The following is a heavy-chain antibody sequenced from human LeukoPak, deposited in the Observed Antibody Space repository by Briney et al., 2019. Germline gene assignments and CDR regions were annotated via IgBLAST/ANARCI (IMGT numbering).Heavy chain of an antibody. CDR1: GFTFHHYS. CDR2: ISWDGGIT. CDR3: ARDQSGTWTFDY. D-gene: IGHD1-26*01. Sequence: GGSLRLSCAASGFTFHHYSMHWVRQPPGKGLEWVSPISWDGGITYYADSVRGRFTISRDNSKNTVHLQMNGLRAEDTAVYYCARDQSGTWTFDYWGQGTLVTVSS. V-gene: IGHV3-43*01. J-gene: IGHJ4*02.